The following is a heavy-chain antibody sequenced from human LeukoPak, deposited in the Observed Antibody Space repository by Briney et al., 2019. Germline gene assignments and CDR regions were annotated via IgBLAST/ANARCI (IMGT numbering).Heavy chain of an antibody. J-gene: IGHJ4*02. CDR3: ARDRLGSGSYRYFDY. CDR2: IYYSGST. V-gene: IGHV4-31*03. Sequence: SETLCLTCTVSGGSLSRGGYYWSWIRQHPGKGLEWIGYIYYSGSTYYNPSLKSRVTISVDTSKNQFSLKLSAVTAADTAVYYCARDRLGSGSYRYFDYWGQGTLVTVSS. CDR1: GGSLSRGGYY. D-gene: IGHD3-10*01.